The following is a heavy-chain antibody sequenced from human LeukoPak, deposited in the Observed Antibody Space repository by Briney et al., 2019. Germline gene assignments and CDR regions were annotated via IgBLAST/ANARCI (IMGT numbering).Heavy chain of an antibody. Sequence: GASVKVSCKASGYTFTAYYIHWVRQAPGQGLQWMGWINPNSGGTNYAQNFQDRVTMTRDSSISTAYMELSRLRSDDTAVYYCARGPPRGSSGWSAYSHWGQGTLVTVSS. CDR3: ARGPPRGSSGWSAYSH. J-gene: IGHJ4*02. D-gene: IGHD6-19*01. CDR2: INPNSGGT. V-gene: IGHV1-2*02. CDR1: GYTFTAYY.